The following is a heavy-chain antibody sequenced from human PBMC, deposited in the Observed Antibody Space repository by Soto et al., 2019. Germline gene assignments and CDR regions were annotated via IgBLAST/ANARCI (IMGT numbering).Heavy chain of an antibody. Sequence: QVQLQESGPGLVKPSQTLSLTCTVSGGSISSGGYYWSWIRQHPGKGLEWIGYIYYSGSTYYNPSLKSRVTISVDTSKKQFSLKLSSVTAADTAVYYCARVDTSMGATCVSYWGQGTLVTVSS. V-gene: IGHV4-31*03. CDR2: IYYSGST. D-gene: IGHD1-26*01. CDR3: ARVDTSMGATCVSY. J-gene: IGHJ4*02. CDR1: GGSISSGGYY.